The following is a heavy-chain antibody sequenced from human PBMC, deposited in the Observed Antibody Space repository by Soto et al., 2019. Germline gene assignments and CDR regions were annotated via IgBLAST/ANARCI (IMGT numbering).Heavy chain of an antibody. D-gene: IGHD6-19*01. CDR3: AAAGSSGTTNYYYYYYMDV. CDR2: IVVGSGNT. Sequence: SVKLSCKASGFSFTSSAMQWGRQARGQRLEWIGWIVVGSGNTNYAQKFQERVTITRDMSTSTAYMELSSLRSEDTAVYYCAAAGSSGTTNYYYYYYMDVWGKGTTVTVSS. J-gene: IGHJ6*03. V-gene: IGHV1-58*02. CDR1: GFSFTSSA.